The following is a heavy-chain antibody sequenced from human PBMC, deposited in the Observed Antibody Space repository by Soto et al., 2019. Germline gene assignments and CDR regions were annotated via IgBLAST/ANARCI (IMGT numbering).Heavy chain of an antibody. CDR3: VKGSLGRCSGTRCYYLDS. J-gene: IGHJ4*02. Sequence: PGGSLRLSCAASGFTFSSYAMSWVRQTPEKGLEWVSAISGADTGTYYTDSVKGRFTISRDNPKNSLYLQMNSLRAEDTAVYYCVKGSLGRCSGTRCYYLDSWGQGALVTVSS. CDR2: ISGADTGT. V-gene: IGHV3-23*01. D-gene: IGHD1-26*01. CDR1: GFTFSSYA.